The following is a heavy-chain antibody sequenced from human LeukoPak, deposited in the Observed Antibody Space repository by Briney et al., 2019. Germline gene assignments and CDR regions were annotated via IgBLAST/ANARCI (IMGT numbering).Heavy chain of an antibody. V-gene: IGHV1-2*02. Sequence: ASVKVSCKASGYTFIDYYMHWVRQAPGQGLEWVGWMNPNTGGTNYAQKYQGRVTMTSDTSITTFYMELSNLESADTAIYYCARDVFAAYTTHHKFDPWGQGTLVTASS. CDR2: MNPNTGGT. CDR1: GYTFIDYY. CDR3: ARDVFAAYTTHHKFDP. J-gene: IGHJ5*02. D-gene: IGHD2-2*02.